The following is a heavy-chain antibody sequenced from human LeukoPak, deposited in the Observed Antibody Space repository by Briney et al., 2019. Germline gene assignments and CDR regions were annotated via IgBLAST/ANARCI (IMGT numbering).Heavy chain of an antibody. D-gene: IGHD3-22*01. J-gene: IGHJ3*02. CDR2: ISSSGTST. CDR3: ATGEGGSYYDSRGYYSDI. CDR1: GFTFSSYE. V-gene: IGHV3-48*03. Sequence: PGGSLRLSCAASGFTFSSYEMKWVRQAPGKGLEWVSYISSSGTSTYYADSVKGRFTISRDNAKNSLYLQMNSLRAEDTAVYYCATGEGGSYYDSRGYYSDIWGQGTMVTVSS.